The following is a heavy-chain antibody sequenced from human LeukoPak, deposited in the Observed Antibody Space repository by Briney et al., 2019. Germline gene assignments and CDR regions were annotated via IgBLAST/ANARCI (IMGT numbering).Heavy chain of an antibody. CDR2: IYYSGST. CDR3: ARARGWVYSTVTRYYFDY. D-gene: IGHD4-17*01. V-gene: IGHV4-59*01. Sequence: SETLSLTCTVSGGSISSYYWSWIRQPPGKGLEWIGYIYYSGSTNYNPSLKGRVTISVDTSKNQFSLKLSSVTAADTAVYYCARARGWVYSTVTRYYFDYWGQGTLVTVSS. CDR1: GGSISSYY. J-gene: IGHJ4*02.